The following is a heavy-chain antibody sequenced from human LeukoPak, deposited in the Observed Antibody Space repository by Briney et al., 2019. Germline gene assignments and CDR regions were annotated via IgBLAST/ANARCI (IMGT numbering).Heavy chain of an antibody. D-gene: IGHD2-8*01. CDR1: GGSFGDFQ. CDR3: ARNDYFGTNNGMDV. Sequence: SETLSLTCAVSGGSFGDFQWSWIRQPPGKGLEWIGEINHSGYTNYYPSLKSRVTISVDTSKNQFSLRLSSVTAADTAVYYCARNDYFGTNNGMDVWGQGTTVTVS. V-gene: IGHV4-34*01. J-gene: IGHJ6*02. CDR2: INHSGYT.